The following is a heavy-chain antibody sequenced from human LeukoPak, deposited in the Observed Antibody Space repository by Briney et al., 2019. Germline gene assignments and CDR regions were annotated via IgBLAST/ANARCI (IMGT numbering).Heavy chain of an antibody. CDR1: GFTFSSYS. CDR3: AGRLGDLGYFDY. CDR2: ISSSSSYI. V-gene: IGHV3-21*01. D-gene: IGHD3-10*01. Sequence: PGGSLRLSCAASGFTFSSYSMNWVRQAPGKGLEWVSSISSSSSYIYYADSVKGRFTISRDNAKNSLYLQMNSLRAEDTAVYYCAGRLGDLGYFDYWGQGTLVTVSS. J-gene: IGHJ4*02.